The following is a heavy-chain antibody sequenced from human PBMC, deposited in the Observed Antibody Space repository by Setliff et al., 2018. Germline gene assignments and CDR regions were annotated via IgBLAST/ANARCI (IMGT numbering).Heavy chain of an antibody. Sequence: PGGSLRLSCVGSGYTFSTYSMVWVRQAPGKGLQWVSGILGGGGNGGRGTIYADSVRGRFIISRDNSKNTLYLHMNSLRAEDTALYYCAKGTLPYCTGPTCYPLDHWGQGTLVTVSS. CDR3: AKGTLPYCTGPTCYPLDH. CDR1: GYTFSTYS. V-gene: IGHV3-23*01. J-gene: IGHJ4*02. CDR2: ILGGGGNGGRGT. D-gene: IGHD2-8*02.